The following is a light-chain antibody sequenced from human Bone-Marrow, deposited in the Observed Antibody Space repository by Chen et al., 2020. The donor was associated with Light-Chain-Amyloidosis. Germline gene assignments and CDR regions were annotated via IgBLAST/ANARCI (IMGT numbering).Light chain of an antibody. CDR3: QSYDTRLRGSV. Sequence: QSVLTQPPSVSGAPGQRVTISSTGSRPNIGAPYDVHWYQQLPGTAPKLLLYGNNNRPSGVPDRFSGSKSGSSASLAITGLRADDEADYYCQSYDTRLRGSVFGGGTRLTVL. J-gene: IGLJ2*01. V-gene: IGLV1-40*01. CDR1: RPNIGAPYD. CDR2: GNN.